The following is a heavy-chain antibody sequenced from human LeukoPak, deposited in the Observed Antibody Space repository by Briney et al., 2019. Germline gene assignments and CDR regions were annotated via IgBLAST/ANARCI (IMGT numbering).Heavy chain of an antibody. V-gene: IGHV4-34*01. J-gene: IGHJ4*02. D-gene: IGHD6-13*01. Sequence: PSETLSLTCAVYGGSFSGYYWSWIRQPPGKGLEWIGEINHSGSTNYNPSLKSRVTISVDTSKNQFSLKLSSVTAADTAVYYCARGGIAAAGIWSGYSYWGQGTLVTVSS. CDR2: INHSGST. CDR1: GGSFSGYY. CDR3: ARGGIAAAGIWSGYSY.